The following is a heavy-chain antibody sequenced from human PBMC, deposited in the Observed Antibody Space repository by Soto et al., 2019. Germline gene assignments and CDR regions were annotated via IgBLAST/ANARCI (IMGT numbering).Heavy chain of an antibody. Sequence: QVQLVQSGAEVKKPGASVKVSCKASGYTFTSYGISWVRQAPGQGLEWMGWISAYNGNTNYAQKLQGRVTMTTDTSTSTAYMELRSLRSDDTAVYYCARLFCSSTSCYGYYYYYGMDVWGQGTTVTVSS. D-gene: IGHD2-2*01. J-gene: IGHJ6*02. CDR1: GYTFTSYG. CDR3: ARLFCSSTSCYGYYYYYGMDV. V-gene: IGHV1-18*01. CDR2: ISAYNGNT.